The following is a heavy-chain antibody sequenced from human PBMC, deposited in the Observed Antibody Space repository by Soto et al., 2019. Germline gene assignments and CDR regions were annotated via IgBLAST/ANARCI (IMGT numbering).Heavy chain of an antibody. J-gene: IGHJ4*02. CDR2: ISSSSSTI. CDR3: ARDQLVTDYGSGSYDY. D-gene: IGHD3-10*01. V-gene: IGHV3-48*02. CDR1: GFTFSSYS. Sequence: EVQLVESGGGLVQPGGSLRLSCAASGFTFSSYSMNWVRQAPGKGLEWVSYISSSSSTIYYADSVKGRFTISRDNAKNSLYLQMNSLRDEDTAVYYCARDQLVTDYGSGSYDYWGQGTLVTVSS.